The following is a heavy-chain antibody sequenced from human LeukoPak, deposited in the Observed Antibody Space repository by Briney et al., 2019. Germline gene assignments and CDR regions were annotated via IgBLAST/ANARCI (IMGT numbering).Heavy chain of an antibody. J-gene: IGHJ4*02. D-gene: IGHD6-19*01. Sequence: PSETLSLTCTVSGGSISNYYWSWIRQPPGKGLEWIGYIFYSGSTNYNPSLRSRLTISVDTSKNQFSLNLRSVTATGTAVYYCARDIAVAARRYYFDYWGQGTLVTVSS. V-gene: IGHV4-4*08. CDR2: IFYSGST. CDR3: ARDIAVAARRYYFDY. CDR1: GGSISNYY.